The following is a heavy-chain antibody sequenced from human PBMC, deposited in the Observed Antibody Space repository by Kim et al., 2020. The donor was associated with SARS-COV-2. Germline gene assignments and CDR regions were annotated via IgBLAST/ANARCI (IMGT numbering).Heavy chain of an antibody. CDR2: INDSGST. CDR3: ARVGTAPMFGP. CDR1: GGSFSGYY. J-gene: IGHJ5*02. D-gene: IGHD5-18*01. Sequence: SETLSLTCAVYGGSFSGYYWSGIRQPPGKGLEWIGEINDSGSTNYNPSLKSRVTISVDTSKNQFSLKLSSVTAADTAVYYCARVGTAPMFGPWGQGTLVTVSS. V-gene: IGHV4-34*01.